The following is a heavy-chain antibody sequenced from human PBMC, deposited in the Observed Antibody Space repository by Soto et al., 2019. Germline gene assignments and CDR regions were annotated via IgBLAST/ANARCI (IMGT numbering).Heavy chain of an antibody. CDR1: GFTFSNYA. CDR2: ISGSGGST. CDR3: AKVPVGATGRFDY. J-gene: IGHJ4*02. Sequence: GGSLRLSCAVSGFTFSNYAMSWVRQAPGKGLAWVSAISGSGGSTYYADSVKGRFTISRDNSKNTLYLQMNSLRAEDTALYYCAKVPVGATGRFDYWGQGTLVTVSS. D-gene: IGHD1-26*01. V-gene: IGHV3-23*01.